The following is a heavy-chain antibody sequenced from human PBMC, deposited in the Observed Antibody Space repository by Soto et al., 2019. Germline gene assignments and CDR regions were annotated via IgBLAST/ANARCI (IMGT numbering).Heavy chain of an antibody. Sequence: SGTMSLTCTFSGGSVSSGGYSWTWIRQHPGKGLEWIGYTYYSGSTYYNPSLKSRVTISVDTSKNQFALKLSSVTAADAAVYYCARGLRFRSTPNWFDPWGQGTLVTVSS. J-gene: IGHJ5*02. CDR1: GGSVSSGGYS. CDR2: TYYSGST. D-gene: IGHD3-3*01. V-gene: IGHV4-31*03. CDR3: ARGLRFRSTPNWFDP.